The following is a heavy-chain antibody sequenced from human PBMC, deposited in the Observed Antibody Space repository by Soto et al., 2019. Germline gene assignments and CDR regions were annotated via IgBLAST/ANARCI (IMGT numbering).Heavy chain of an antibody. V-gene: IGHV1-69*01. J-gene: IGHJ4*02. CDR2: IIPIICVP. CDR1: GGTFTRYP. CDR3: ARVLEFRDGYISHFDY. Sequence: QVQLVQSGAEVKKPGSSVKVPCKASGGTFTRYPFNWVRQAPGQGLEWMGGIIPIICVPNYAQEFQGRVTITADESTSTVYMEMSSLRSEDTAVYYCARVLEFRDGYISHFDYWGQGTLVTVSS. D-gene: IGHD5-12*01.